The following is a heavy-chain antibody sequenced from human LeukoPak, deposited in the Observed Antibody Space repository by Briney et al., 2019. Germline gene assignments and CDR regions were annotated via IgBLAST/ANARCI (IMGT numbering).Heavy chain of an antibody. CDR2: IYYSGST. CDR1: GGSISSYY. CDR3: ARGPYCSSTSCYSGAFDI. Sequence: PSETLSLTCTVSGGSISSYYWSWIRQPPGKGLEWIGYIYYSGSTNYNPSLKSRVTRSVDTSKNHFSLKLCSVTAADTAVYYCARGPYCSSTSCYSGAFDIWGQGTMVTVSS. V-gene: IGHV4-59*01. J-gene: IGHJ3*02. D-gene: IGHD2-2*01.